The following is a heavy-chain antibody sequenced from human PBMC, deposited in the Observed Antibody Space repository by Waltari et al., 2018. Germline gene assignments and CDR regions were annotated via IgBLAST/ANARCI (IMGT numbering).Heavy chain of an antibody. V-gene: IGHV1-8*01. CDR3: ARMVSTPFYYYYGMDV. Sequence: QVQLVQSGAEVKKPGASVKVSCKASGYTFTSYDINWVRQATGQGLEWMGWMNPNSGNTGYAQKFQGRVTRTRNTSISTAYMELSSLRSEDTAVYYCARMVSTPFYYYYGMDVWGQGTTVTVSS. D-gene: IGHD1-20*01. CDR1: GYTFTSYD. CDR2: MNPNSGNT. J-gene: IGHJ6*02.